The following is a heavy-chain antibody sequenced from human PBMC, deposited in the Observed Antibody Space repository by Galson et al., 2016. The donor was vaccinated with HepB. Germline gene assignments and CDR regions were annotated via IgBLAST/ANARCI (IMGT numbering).Heavy chain of an antibody. CDR3: ARGPLLYDDSGYHLVPLDD. D-gene: IGHD3-22*01. J-gene: IGHJ4*02. CDR1: GGSISSFY. Sequence: SETLSLTCTVSGGSISSFYWSWIRQPPGKGLEWISYIYYSGRTNYNPPLKTRLTISVDTSKNQFSLKLSSVTAADPAVYYCARGPLLYDDSGYHLVPLDDWGKGTLVTVSS. V-gene: IGHV4-59*01. CDR2: IYYSGRT.